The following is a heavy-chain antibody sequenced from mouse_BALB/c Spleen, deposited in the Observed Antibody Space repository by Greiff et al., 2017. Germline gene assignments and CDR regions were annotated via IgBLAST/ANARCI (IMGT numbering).Heavy chain of an antibody. CDR2: ILPGSGST. J-gene: IGHJ3*01. D-gene: IGHD2-3*01. V-gene: IGHV1-9*01. Sequence: VKLQQSGAELMKPGASVKISCKATGYTFSSYWIEWVKQRPGHGLEWIGEILPGSGSTNYNEKFKGKATFTADTSSNTAYMQLSSLTSEDSAVYYCATMTTRLAYWGQGTLVTVSA. CDR3: ATMTTRLAY. CDR1: GYTFSSYW.